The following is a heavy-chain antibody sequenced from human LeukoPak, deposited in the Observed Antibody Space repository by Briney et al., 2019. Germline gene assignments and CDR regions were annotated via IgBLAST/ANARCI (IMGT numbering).Heavy chain of an antibody. V-gene: IGHV3-7*01. Sequence: PGGSLRLSCAASGFTFSSYWMSWVRQAPGKGLEWVANIKQDGSEKYYVDSVKGRFTISRDNAKNSLYLQMNSLRAEDTAVYYCARESPGGSYYGSAFDIWGQGTMVTVSS. CDR3: ARESPGGSYYGSAFDI. D-gene: IGHD1-26*01. CDR2: IKQDGSEK. CDR1: GFTFSSYW. J-gene: IGHJ3*02.